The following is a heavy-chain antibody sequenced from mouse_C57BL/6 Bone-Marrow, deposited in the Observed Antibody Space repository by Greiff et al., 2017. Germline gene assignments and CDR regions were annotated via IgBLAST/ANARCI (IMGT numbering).Heavy chain of an antibody. J-gene: IGHJ3*01. V-gene: IGHV5-4*01. CDR1: GFTFSSYA. Sequence: EVKLVESGGGLVKPGGSLKLSCAASGFTFSSYAMSWVRQTPEKRLEWVATISDGGSYTYYPDNVQGRFTISRDNAKNNLYLQMSHLKSEDTAMYYCARDRVYSGSSFWFAYWGQGTLVTVSA. D-gene: IGHD1-1*01. CDR2: ISDGGSYT. CDR3: ARDRVYSGSSFWFAY.